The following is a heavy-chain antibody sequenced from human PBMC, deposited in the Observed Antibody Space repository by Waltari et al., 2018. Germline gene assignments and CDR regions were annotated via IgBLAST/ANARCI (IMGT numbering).Heavy chain of an antibody. V-gene: IGHV1-58*02. J-gene: IGHJ3*02. CDR3: AAGGYYDSSGYYYVDAFDI. Sequence: QMQLVQSGPEVKKPGTSVKVSCKASGFTFTSSAMQWVRQARGKRLEWIGWIVVGSGNTNYAQKFQVRVTITRDMSTSTAYMELSSLGSEDTAVYYCAAGGYYDSSGYYYVDAFDIWGQGTMVTVSS. D-gene: IGHD3-22*01. CDR1: GFTFTSSA. CDR2: IVVGSGNT.